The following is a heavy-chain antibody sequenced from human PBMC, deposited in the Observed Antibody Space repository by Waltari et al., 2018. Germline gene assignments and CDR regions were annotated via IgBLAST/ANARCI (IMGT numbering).Heavy chain of an antibody. Sequence: QVQLQQWGAGLLKPSETLSLTCAVYGGSFSGYYWSWIRQPPGKGLEWIGEINHSGSTNDSPSRKSRVTISVDTSKNQFSLKLSSVTAADTAVYYCARGQRSYDSSGYYYPRWGQGTLVTVSS. CDR1: GGSFSGYY. CDR3: ARGQRSYDSSGYYYPR. D-gene: IGHD3-22*01. CDR2: INHSGST. J-gene: IGHJ4*02. V-gene: IGHV4-34*01.